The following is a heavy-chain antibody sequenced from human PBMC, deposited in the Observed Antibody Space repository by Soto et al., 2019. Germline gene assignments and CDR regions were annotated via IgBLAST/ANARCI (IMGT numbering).Heavy chain of an antibody. CDR1: GFTFSSYW. J-gene: IGHJ4*02. D-gene: IGHD3-3*01. Sequence: LRLSCAASGFTFSSYWMSWVRQAPGKGLAWVADIKQDGTEKYYVDSVKGRFTISRDNAKNSLCLQMNSLRAEDTAVYYCARDKYYDFWIGYSNYYFDYWGQGALVTVS. CDR2: IKQDGTEK. V-gene: IGHV3-7*03. CDR3: ARDKYYDFWIGYSNYYFDY.